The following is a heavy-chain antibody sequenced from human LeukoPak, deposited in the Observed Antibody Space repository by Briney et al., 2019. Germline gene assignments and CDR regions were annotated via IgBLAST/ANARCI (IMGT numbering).Heavy chain of an antibody. V-gene: IGHV3-30*04. J-gene: IGHJ4*02. CDR3: AKGGYKYDSSGHNYYDY. CDR1: GFTFSSYA. CDR2: ISYDGSNK. Sequence: PGGSLRLSCAASGFTFSSYAMHWVRQAPGKGLEWVAVISYDGSNKYYADSVKGRFTISRDNSKNTLYLQMNTLRAEDTAVCYCAKGGYKYDSSGHNYYDYWGQGTLVTVSS. D-gene: IGHD3-22*01.